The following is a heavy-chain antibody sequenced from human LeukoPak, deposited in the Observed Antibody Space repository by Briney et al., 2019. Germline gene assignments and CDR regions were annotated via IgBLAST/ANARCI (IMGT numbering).Heavy chain of an antibody. CDR1: GYTFTSYD. D-gene: IGHD2-2*01. CDR3: ARDPGYCSSTSCYPDY. V-gene: IGHV1-8*01. CDR2: MNPNSGNT. Sequence: ASVKVSCKASGYTFTSYDINWVRQATGQGLEWMGWMNPNSGNTGYAQKFQGRVTMTRDTSISTAYMKLSRLRSDDTAVYYCARDPGYCSSTSCYPDYWGQGTLVTVSS. J-gene: IGHJ4*02.